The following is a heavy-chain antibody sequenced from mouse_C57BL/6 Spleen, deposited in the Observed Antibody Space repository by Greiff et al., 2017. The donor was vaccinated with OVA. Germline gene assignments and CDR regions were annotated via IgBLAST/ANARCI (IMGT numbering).Heavy chain of an antibody. D-gene: IGHD2-3*01. V-gene: IGHV1-22*01. Sequence: VQLQQSGPELVKPGASVKMSCKASGYTFTDYNMHWVKQSHGKSLEWIGYINPNNGGTSYNQKFKGKATLTVNKSSSIAYMELRSLTSEDSAVYYCAGGEGYSWYFDVWGTGTTVTVSS. CDR3: AGGEGYSWYFDV. CDR1: GYTFTDYN. CDR2: INPNNGGT. J-gene: IGHJ1*03.